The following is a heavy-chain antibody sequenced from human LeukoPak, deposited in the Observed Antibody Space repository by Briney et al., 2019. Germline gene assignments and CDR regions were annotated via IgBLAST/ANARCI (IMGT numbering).Heavy chain of an antibody. J-gene: IGHJ4*02. CDR3: AREGRYCSSTSCFVAFDY. V-gene: IGHV3-66*02. CDR2: IYSGGST. D-gene: IGHD2-2*01. CDR1: GFAVSSNY. Sequence: GGSLRLSCAASGFAVSSNYMSWVRQAPGKGLEWVSVIYSGGSTYCADSVKGRFTISRDNSKNTLYLQMNSLRAEDTAVYYCAREGRYCSSTSCFVAFDYWGQGTLVTVSS.